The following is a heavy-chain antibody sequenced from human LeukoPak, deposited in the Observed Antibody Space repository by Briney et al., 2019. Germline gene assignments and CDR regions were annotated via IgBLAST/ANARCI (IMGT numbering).Heavy chain of an antibody. CDR3: ARGTYYYDSSKVY. CDR1: GFTFSSYG. V-gene: IGHV3-33*01. Sequence: GGSLRLSCAASGFTFSSYGMHWVRQAPGKGLEWVAVIWYDGSNKYYADSVKGRFTISRDNSKNTLYLQVNSLRAEDTAVYYCARGTYYYDSSKVYWGQGTLVTVSS. CDR2: IWYDGSNK. J-gene: IGHJ4*02. D-gene: IGHD3-22*01.